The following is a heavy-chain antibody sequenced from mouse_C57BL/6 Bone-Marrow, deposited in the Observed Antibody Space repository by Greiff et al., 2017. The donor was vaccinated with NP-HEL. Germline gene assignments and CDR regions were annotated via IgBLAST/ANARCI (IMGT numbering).Heavy chain of an antibody. D-gene: IGHD3-3*01. CDR2: INPYNGGT. Sequence: EVQLQQSGPVLVKPGASVKMSCKASGYTFTDYYMNWVKQSHGKSLEWIGVINPYNGGTSYNQKFKGKATLTVDKSSSTAYMELNSLTSEDSAVYYCAREGTELWFAYWGQGTLVTVSA. CDR1: GYTFTDYY. V-gene: IGHV1-19*01. CDR3: AREGTELWFAY. J-gene: IGHJ3*01.